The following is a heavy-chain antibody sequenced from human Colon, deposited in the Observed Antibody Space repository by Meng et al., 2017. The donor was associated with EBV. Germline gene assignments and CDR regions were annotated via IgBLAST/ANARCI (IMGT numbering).Heavy chain of an antibody. J-gene: IGHJ4*02. V-gene: IGHV1-18*01. D-gene: IGHD3-10*01. Sequence: QVHLLQSGAEGKKPGASVRVSCKASGYTFASYGISWLRQAPGQGLEWMGWFVNNVDTYSAQKFQGRVTMTTDTHTSTAFMELRSLRSDDTAVYYCARGTPGRSYSDYWGQGTLVTVSS. CDR1: GYTFASYG. CDR3: ARGTPGRSYSDY. CDR2: FVNNVDT.